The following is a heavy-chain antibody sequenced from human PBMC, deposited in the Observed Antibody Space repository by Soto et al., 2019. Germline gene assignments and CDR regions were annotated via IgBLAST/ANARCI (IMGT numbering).Heavy chain of an antibody. CDR3: ARGRTSSPTTFDY. V-gene: IGHV4-31*03. D-gene: IGHD2-2*01. J-gene: IGHJ4*02. CDR2: IYYSGST. CDR1: GVSISSGGYY. Sequence: QVQLQQSGPGLVKPSQTLSLTCTVSGVSISSGGYYWSCIRQHQGKGLEWIGYIYYSGSTYYNPSLKSRVTMAVDTSKNQFALELSSVTAADTAVYYCARGRTSSPTTFDYWGQGTLVTVSS.